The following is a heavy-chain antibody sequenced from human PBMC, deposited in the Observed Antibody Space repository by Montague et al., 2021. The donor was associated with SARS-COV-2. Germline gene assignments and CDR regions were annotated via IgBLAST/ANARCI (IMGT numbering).Heavy chain of an antibody. CDR2: VSSSGST. V-gene: IGHV4-4*07. D-gene: IGHD4-17*01. CDR1: GDSITYFY. J-gene: IGHJ3*02. Sequence: SETLSLTCTVSGDSITYFYWSWIRQPAGKGLEWIGRVSSSGSTNYNPSLRSRVPMSVDTSKTQFSLKLSSVTAADTAVYYCARDWGDYGDYVTRGAFDIWGQGTMVTVSS. CDR3: ARDWGDYGDYVTRGAFDI.